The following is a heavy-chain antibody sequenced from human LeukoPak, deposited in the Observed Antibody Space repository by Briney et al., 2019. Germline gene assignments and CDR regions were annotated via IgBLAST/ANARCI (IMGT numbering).Heavy chain of an antibody. V-gene: IGHV1-2*04. CDR2: INPNSGGT. CDR1: GYTFTGYY. J-gene: IGHJ4*02. Sequence: GASVKVSCKASGYTFTGYYMHWVRQAPGQGLEWMGWINPNSGGTNYAQKFQGWATMTRDTSISTAYMELSRLRSDVTAVYYCAREGNSGSHDYWGQGTLVTVSA. D-gene: IGHD1-26*01. CDR3: AREGNSGSHDY.